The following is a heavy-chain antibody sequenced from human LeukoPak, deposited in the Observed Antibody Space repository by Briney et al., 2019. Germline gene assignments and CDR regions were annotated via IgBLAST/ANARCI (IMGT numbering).Heavy chain of an antibody. V-gene: IGHV3-48*03. Sequence: PGGSLSLYCAASGFTFSSYEMNWDRQAPGKGLEWVSYISSSGSTIYYADYVKGRFTISRDNSKNTLSLQMNSLRAEDTSVYYCARGQRRHIDMAPSFDYWGQGTLVTVSS. CDR2: ISSSGSTI. J-gene: IGHJ4*02. CDR3: ARGQRRHIDMAPSFDY. D-gene: IGHD5-24*01. CDR1: GFTFSSYE.